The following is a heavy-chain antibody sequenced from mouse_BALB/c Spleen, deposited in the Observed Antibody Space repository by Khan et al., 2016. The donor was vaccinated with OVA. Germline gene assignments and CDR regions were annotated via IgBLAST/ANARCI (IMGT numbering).Heavy chain of an antibody. D-gene: IGHD1-1*01. J-gene: IGHJ4*01. V-gene: IGHV9-3-1*01. CDR2: INTYTGEP. CDR1: GFTFTNYG. CDR3: ARGYYVSDYAMDY. Sequence: QIQLVQSGPELKTPGETVKISCKASGFTFTNYGMNWVKQSPGKGLKWMGWINTYTGEPTYTDDFKGRFAFSLETSATTAYLQLNNRKSEDTSTSYCARGYYVSDYAMDYWGQGTSVTVSS.